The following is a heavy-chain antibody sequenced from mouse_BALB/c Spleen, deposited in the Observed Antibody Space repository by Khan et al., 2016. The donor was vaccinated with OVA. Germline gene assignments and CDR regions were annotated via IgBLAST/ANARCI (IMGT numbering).Heavy chain of an antibody. V-gene: IGHV1-20*02. CDR2: INPHIGET. CDR1: GYSFTGYF. Sequence: VQLKQSGPELVKPGASVKISCKASGYSFTGYFMNWVMQGHGKSLEWIGRINPHIGETLYNQKFKGKATLTVDESSSTAHMELRSLASEDSAVYYCARKNGSDFDYWGQGTTLTVSS. D-gene: IGHD1-1*01. CDR3: ARKNGSDFDY. J-gene: IGHJ2*01.